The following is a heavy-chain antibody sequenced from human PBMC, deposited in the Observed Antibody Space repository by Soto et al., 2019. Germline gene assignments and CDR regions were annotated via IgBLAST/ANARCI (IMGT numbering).Heavy chain of an antibody. D-gene: IGHD2-15*01. CDR2: IYWDDDK. J-gene: IGHJ6*02. CDR3: AHRIGSGYYYSYGMDV. CDR1: GFSLSTSGVG. V-gene: IGHV2-5*02. Sequence: QITLKESGPTLVKPTQTLTLTCTFSGFSLSTSGVGVGWIRQPPGKALEWLALIYWDDDKRYSPSLKSRLTITKDTSKNQVVLTMTNMDPVDTATYYCAHRIGSGYYYSYGMDVWGQGTTVTVSS.